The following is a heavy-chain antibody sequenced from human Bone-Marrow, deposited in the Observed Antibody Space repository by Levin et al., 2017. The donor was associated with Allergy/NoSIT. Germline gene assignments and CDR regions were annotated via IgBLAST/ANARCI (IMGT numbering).Heavy chain of an antibody. CDR3: ARAAGGERGFWYFDL. D-gene: IGHD3-16*01. Sequence: PSETLSLTCDVSGVSVNSDSYLWSWVRQTPGKALEWIGNMYDSGTTKYSSSLRSRLTLSMDTSRHLLSLRLTSMTAADTAVYYCARAAGGERGFWYFDLWGRGTLVTVSS. V-gene: IGHV4-61*01. CDR1: GVSVNSDSYL. J-gene: IGHJ2*01. CDR2: MYDSGTT.